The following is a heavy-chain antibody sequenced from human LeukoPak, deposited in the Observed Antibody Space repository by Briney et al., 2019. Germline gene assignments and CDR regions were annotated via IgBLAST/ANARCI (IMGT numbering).Heavy chain of an antibody. CDR3: ARAPRAYCSTTGSCFQDY. J-gene: IGHJ4*02. Sequence: SGTLSLTCAVSGGSIGASINSPNWWSRVRQPPGKGLEWIGEIFHSGSTNYNPSLKSRVTMSVDKSKNQFSLNLTSVTAADTAVYFCARAPRAYCSTTGSCFQDYWGQGTLVTVSS. V-gene: IGHV4-4*02. CDR2: IFHSGST. CDR1: GGSIGASINSPNW. D-gene: IGHD2-2*01.